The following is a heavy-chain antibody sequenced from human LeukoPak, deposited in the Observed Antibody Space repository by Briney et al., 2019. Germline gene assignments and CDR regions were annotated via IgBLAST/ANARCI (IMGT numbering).Heavy chain of an antibody. CDR3: AGYGDLSGAWWFDP. CDR1: GDSVSSNSAA. D-gene: IGHD4-17*01. J-gene: IGHJ5*02. Sequence: SQTLSLTCGISGDSVSSNSAAWNWIRQSPSRGLEWLGRTYYRSKWYNNYAVSVKSRITINPDSSKNQVSLQLNSVTPEDTAMYYCAGYGDLSGAWWFDPWGQGTLVTVSS. V-gene: IGHV6-1*01. CDR2: TYYRSKWYN.